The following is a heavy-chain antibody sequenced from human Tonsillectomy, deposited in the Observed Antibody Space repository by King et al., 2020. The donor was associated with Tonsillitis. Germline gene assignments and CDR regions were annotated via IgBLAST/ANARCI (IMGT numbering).Heavy chain of an antibody. D-gene: IGHD3-10*01. V-gene: IGHV3-23*03. Sequence: VQLVESGGGLVQPGGSLRLSCAASGFNFNDFGMTWVRQAPGKGLEWVSFIYSGAGSTSYGDSVKGRFTISSDNSKSTMYLQMDSLRVEDTAVYYCARDSGDEVYFDLWGRGTLVTVSS. CDR2: IYSGAGST. J-gene: IGHJ2*01. CDR1: GFNFNDFG. CDR3: ARDSGDEVYFDL.